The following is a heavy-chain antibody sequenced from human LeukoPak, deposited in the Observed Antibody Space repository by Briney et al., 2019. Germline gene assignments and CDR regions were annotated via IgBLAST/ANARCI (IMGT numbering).Heavy chain of an antibody. D-gene: IGHD1-26*01. V-gene: IGHV4-59*01. CDR1: GGSISNYL. CDR3: ARGQYSGSCFDN. J-gene: IGHJ4*02. Sequence: SETLSLTCTVSGGSISNYLWSWIRQPPGKGLEWIGYIYYSGSTNYNPFLKSRVTILVDTSKNQFSLKVSSVTAADTAVYYCARGQYSGSCFDNWGQGSLVTVSS. CDR2: IYYSGST.